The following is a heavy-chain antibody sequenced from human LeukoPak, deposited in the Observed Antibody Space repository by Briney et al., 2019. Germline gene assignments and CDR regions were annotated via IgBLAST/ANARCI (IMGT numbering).Heavy chain of an antibody. CDR2: ISESGDVT. Sequence: GGSLRLSCAASGFTFSGHAMSWVRQAPGKGLEWVSAISESGDVTNYADSVRGRFTISRDNPKNTVHLQLNRLRAADTAVYYCVKDLWPAGNRGGYYSPFDRWGQGTLVTVSS. J-gene: IGHJ5*02. CDR3: VKDLWPAGNRGGYYSPFDR. D-gene: IGHD3-3*01. CDR1: GFTFSGHA. V-gene: IGHV3-23*01.